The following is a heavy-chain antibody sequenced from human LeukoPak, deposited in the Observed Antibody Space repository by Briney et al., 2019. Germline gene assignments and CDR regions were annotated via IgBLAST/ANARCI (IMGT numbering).Heavy chain of an antibody. CDR1: GFNFSIYT. D-gene: IGHD2-15*01. Sequence: GGSLRLSCAASGFNFSIYTMTWVRQAPGKGLEWVSSISDRSSYLYYADSVRGRFTISRDNAKTSVFLQMNSLRAEDTAVYYCARSDCSAPTCSTYYSHGLDVWGQGTALTVSS. J-gene: IGHJ6*02. V-gene: IGHV3-21*01. CDR2: ISDRSSYL. CDR3: ARSDCSAPTCSTYYSHGLDV.